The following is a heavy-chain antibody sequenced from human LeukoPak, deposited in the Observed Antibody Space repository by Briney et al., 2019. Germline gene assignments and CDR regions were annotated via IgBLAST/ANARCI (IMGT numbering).Heavy chain of an antibody. J-gene: IGHJ6*04. CDR3: AELGITMNGGV. D-gene: IGHD3-10*02. Sequence: GESLTLSCVASGITFSSYGMSWVRQAQGKGLEWVSSISSTGGTTYYAGSVKGRFTISRDNSKNTLYLQMNSLRAEDTAVYYCAELGITMNGGVWGKGTTVTISS. CDR2: ISSTGGTT. CDR1: GITFSSYG. V-gene: IGHV3-23*01.